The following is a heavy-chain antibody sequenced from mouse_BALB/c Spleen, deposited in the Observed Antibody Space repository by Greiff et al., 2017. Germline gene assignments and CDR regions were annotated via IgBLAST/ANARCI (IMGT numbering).Heavy chain of an antibody. Sequence: EVKLMESGGGLVQPGGSLKLSCAASGFTFSSYGMSWVRQTPDKRLELVATINSNGGSTYYPDSVKGRFTISRDNAKNTLYLQMSSLKSEDTAMYYCARDDGLAWFAYWGQGTLVTVSA. V-gene: IGHV5-6-3*01. CDR1: GFTFSSYG. CDR2: INSNGGST. CDR3: ARDDGLAWFAY. J-gene: IGHJ3*01. D-gene: IGHD2-3*01.